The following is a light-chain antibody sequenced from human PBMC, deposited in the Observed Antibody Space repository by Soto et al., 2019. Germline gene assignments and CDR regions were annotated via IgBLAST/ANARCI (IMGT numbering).Light chain of an antibody. CDR2: AAS. CDR1: QSISSS. V-gene: IGKV1-39*01. CDR3: QQHGSSPIT. J-gene: IGKJ5*01. Sequence: DIQMPQSPSSLSASVGETSTITCRASQSISSSLNWFQHSPGQPPKLLLFAASNLHAGVPPRFSGSGSGTDFTLTIDRLEPEDFAMYYCQQHGSSPITFGQGTRLEIK.